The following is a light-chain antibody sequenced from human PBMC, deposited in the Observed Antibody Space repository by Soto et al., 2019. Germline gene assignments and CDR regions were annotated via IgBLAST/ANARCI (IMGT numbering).Light chain of an antibody. J-gene: IGLJ1*01. CDR3: SSYTASATHV. CDR1: GSDVGAYKY. CDR2: GVS. Sequence: QAASVSGSPGQSITISCTGTGSDVGAYKYVSWYQQQPGKAPKLLIYGVSNRPSGVSDRSSGAKSGNTTSLTISGLLADDEADYYCSSYTASATHVFGTGTKLTVL. V-gene: IGLV2-14*03.